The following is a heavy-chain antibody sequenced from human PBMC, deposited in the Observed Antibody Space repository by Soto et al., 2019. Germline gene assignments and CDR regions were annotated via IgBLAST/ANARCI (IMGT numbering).Heavy chain of an antibody. Sequence: PGGSLRLSCAASGFTFGSYGMHWVRQAPGKGLEWVAVILYDGSNKNYADSVKGRFTISRDNSKNTLYLQMNSLRAEDTAVYYCAKVGYCSGGSCFYYGMDVWGQGTTVTVSS. V-gene: IGHV3-30*18. CDR2: ILYDGSNK. CDR1: GFTFGSYG. CDR3: AKVGYCSGGSCFYYGMDV. D-gene: IGHD2-15*01. J-gene: IGHJ6*02.